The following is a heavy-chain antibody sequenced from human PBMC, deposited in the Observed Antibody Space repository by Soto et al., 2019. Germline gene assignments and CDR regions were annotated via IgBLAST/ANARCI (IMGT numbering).Heavy chain of an antibody. V-gene: IGHV3-30*18. CDR3: VKDRSDTWSFDY. D-gene: IGHD2-8*02. CDR2: VTHDGSLY. CDR1: GFTFSSCA. J-gene: IGHJ4*02. Sequence: QVQLVESGGGVVQPGRSLRLSCVASGFTFSSCAMHWVRQVPGKGLEWLAVVTHDGSLYPYADSVKGRFSISRDNSRKPLDLQINSLRPEDTAVYYCVKDRSDTWSFDYWGRGTLVTVSS.